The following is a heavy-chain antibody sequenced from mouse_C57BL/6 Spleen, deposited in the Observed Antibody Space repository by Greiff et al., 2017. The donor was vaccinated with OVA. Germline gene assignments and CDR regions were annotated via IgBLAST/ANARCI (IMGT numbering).Heavy chain of an antibody. V-gene: IGHV1-52*01. CDR3: ARGDYGSIYYFDY. CDR1: GYTFTSYW. Sequence: VQLQQPGAELVRPGSSVKLSCKASGYTFTSYWMHWVKQRPIQGLEWIGNIDPSDSETHYNQKFKDKATLTVDKSSSTAYMQLSSLTSEDSAVYDCARGDYGSIYYFDYWGQGTTLTVSS. CDR2: IDPSDSET. J-gene: IGHJ2*01. D-gene: IGHD1-1*01.